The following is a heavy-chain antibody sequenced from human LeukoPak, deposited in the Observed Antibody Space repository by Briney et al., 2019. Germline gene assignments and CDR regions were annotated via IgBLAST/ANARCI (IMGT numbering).Heavy chain of an antibody. CDR2: IRYDGSNK. J-gene: IGHJ4*02. D-gene: IGHD1-26*01. Sequence: GGSPRLSCAASGFTFSSYGMHWVRQAPGKGLEWVAFIRYDGSNKYYADSVKGRFTISRDNSKNTLYLQMNSLRAEDTAVYYCAKGAWWELLSTYFDYWGQGTLVTVSS. CDR3: AKGAWWELLSTYFDY. CDR1: GFTFSSYG. V-gene: IGHV3-30*02.